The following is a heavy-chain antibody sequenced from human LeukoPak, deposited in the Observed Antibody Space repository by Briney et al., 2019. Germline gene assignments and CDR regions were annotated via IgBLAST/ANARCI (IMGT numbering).Heavy chain of an antibody. D-gene: IGHD6-13*01. CDR1: GFTFSSYG. V-gene: IGHV3-30*02. CDR3: AKDHLGSIAAAGTLDY. CDR2: IRYDGSNK. Sequence: GGSLRLSCAASGFTFSSYGMHWVRQAPGKGLEWVAFIRYDGSNKYYADSVKGRFTISRDNSKNTLCLQMNSLRAEDTAVYYCAKDHLGSIAAAGTLDYWGQGTLVTVSS. J-gene: IGHJ4*02.